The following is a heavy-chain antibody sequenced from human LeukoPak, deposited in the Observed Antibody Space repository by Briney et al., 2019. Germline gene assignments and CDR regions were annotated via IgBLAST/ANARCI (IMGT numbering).Heavy chain of an antibody. CDR3: ARGRGLGYCSGGSCYGMDV. J-gene: IGHJ6*02. V-gene: IGHV4-34*01. CDR2: INHSGST. D-gene: IGHD2-15*01. Sequence: SETLRLTCAASGWTFSGYYRSWIRQPPGKGLEWIGEINHSGSTNYNPSLKSRVTRSVYTSKNQFSLKLSSVTAADTAVYYCARGRGLGYCSGGSCYGMDVWGQGTTVTVSS. CDR1: GWTFSGYY.